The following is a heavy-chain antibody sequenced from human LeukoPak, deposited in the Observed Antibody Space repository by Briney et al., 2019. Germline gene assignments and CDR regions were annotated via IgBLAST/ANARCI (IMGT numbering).Heavy chain of an antibody. CDR1: GGSISSGGYS. Sequence: SETLSLTCAVSGGSISSGGYSWSWIRQPPGKGLEWIGYIYHSGSTYYNPSLKSRVTISVDRSKNQFSLKLSSVTAADTAVYYCARLRFLEWWFDYWGQGTLVTVSS. J-gene: IGHJ4*02. CDR3: ARLRFLEWWFDY. CDR2: IYHSGST. D-gene: IGHD3-3*01. V-gene: IGHV4-30-2*02.